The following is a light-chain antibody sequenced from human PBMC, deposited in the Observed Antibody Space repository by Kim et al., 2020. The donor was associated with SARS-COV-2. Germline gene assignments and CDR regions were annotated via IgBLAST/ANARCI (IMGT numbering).Light chain of an antibody. CDR1: SLRSYY. V-gene: IGLV3-19*01. Sequence: ALGQTVRITCQGDSLRSYYASWYQQKPGQAPVLVIYGKNNRPSGIPDRISGSSSGNTASLSITGAQAEDEADYYCNSRDSSGNHYVFGTGTKVTVL. J-gene: IGLJ1*01. CDR3: NSRDSSGNHYV. CDR2: GKN.